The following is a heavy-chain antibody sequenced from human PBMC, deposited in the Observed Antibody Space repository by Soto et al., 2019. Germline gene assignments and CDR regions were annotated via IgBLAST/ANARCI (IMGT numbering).Heavy chain of an antibody. CDR3: GRYCTNTKCRGGYYLDL. J-gene: IGHJ5*02. Sequence: QVLLVQSGAEMKQPGSSVSVSCRASGDSFTNYAFTWVRQAPGQGPEWLGGIILALGTPHYSQRFQGRLTITADESSSTVYMELGSLRIDDTAVYYWGRYCTNTKCRGGYYLDLWGQGTLLTVSS. CDR2: IILALGTP. V-gene: IGHV1-69*01. D-gene: IGHD2-8*01. CDR1: GDSFTNYA.